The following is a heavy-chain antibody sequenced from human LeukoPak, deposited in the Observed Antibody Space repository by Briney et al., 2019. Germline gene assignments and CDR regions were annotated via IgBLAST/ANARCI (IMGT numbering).Heavy chain of an antibody. CDR2: IYSGGST. Sequence: GGSLRLSCAASGFTVSSNYMSWVRQAPGKGLEWVSVIYSGGSTYYADSVKGRFTISRDNSKNTLYLQMNSLRAEDTAVYYCARDQGYCSGGSCYLEAFDIWGQGTMVTVSS. V-gene: IGHV3-53*01. J-gene: IGHJ3*02. CDR1: GFTVSSNY. CDR3: ARDQGYCSGGSCYLEAFDI. D-gene: IGHD2-15*01.